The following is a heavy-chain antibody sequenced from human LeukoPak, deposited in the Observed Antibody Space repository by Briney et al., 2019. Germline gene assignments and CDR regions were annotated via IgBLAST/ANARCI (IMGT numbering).Heavy chain of an antibody. D-gene: IGHD2-15*01. CDR1: GFTFSSYS. V-gene: IGHV3-21*01. J-gene: IGHJ4*02. CDR2: ISSSSSYI. Sequence: GGSLTLSCAASGFTFSSYSMDWVRQAAGKGLEWVSSISSSSSYIYYADSVKDRFSIYRDTAKNSLYLQVNSLRAKDTAVYYCASSEPDCSGGSCYSATFDYWGQGTLVTVSS. CDR3: ASSEPDCSGGSCYSATFDY.